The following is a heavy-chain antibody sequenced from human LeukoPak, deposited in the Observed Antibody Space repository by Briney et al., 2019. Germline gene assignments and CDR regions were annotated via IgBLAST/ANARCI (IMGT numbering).Heavy chain of an antibody. V-gene: IGHV1-69*05. CDR2: IIPIFGTA. CDR1: GGTFSSYA. J-gene: IGHJ4*02. D-gene: IGHD3-3*01. Sequence: ASVKVSCKASGGTFSSYAISWVRQAPGQGLEWMGGIIPIFGTANYAQKFQGRVTITTDESTSTAYMELSSLRSEDTAVYYCARSQGFLEWLLYLLDYWGQGTLVTVSP. CDR3: ARSQGFLEWLLYLLDY.